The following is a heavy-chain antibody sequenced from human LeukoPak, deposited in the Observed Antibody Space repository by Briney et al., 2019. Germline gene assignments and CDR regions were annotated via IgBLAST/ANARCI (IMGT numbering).Heavy chain of an antibody. CDR2: ISSSSSYI. CDR3: AKDPTMIVVVIPDY. Sequence: GGSLRLSCAASGFTFSSYSMNWVRQAPGKGLEWVSSISSSSSYIYYADSVKGRFTISRDNAKNSLYLRMNSLRAEDTAVYYCAKDPTMIVVVIPDYWGQGTLVTVSS. D-gene: IGHD3-22*01. CDR1: GFTFSSYS. V-gene: IGHV3-21*04. J-gene: IGHJ4*02.